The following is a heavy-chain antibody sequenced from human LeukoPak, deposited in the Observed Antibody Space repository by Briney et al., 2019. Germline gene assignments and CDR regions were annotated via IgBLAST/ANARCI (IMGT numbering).Heavy chain of an antibody. CDR1: GFTFNIYA. D-gene: IGHD3-22*01. CDR3: ARDRPNYHESNGHYYQRDGDH. J-gene: IGHJ5*02. CDR2: MCGSAGCT. V-gene: IGHV3-23*01. Sequence: GGSLRLSCAASGFTFNIYAMSWVRLAPGKGLQWVASMCGSAGCTYYADSVKGRFTISRDNSKNALYLQMNSLRAEDTAIYYCARDRPNYHESNGHYYQRDGDHWGQGTLVTVSS.